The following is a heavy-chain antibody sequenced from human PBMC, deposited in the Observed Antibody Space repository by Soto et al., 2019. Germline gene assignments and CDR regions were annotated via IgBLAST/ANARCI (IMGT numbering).Heavy chain of an antibody. CDR1: GFTFRTYY. CDR3: ARQYPSSSRHFDH. Sequence: EVELVESGGGLVKPGGSLTLSCAASGFTFRTYYMIWVRQAPGKGLEWVSSISAGSSNIYYAPSVKGRFTISRDNTKNSLYLQINSLRAEDTAVYYCARQYPSSSRHFDHWGQGALGTVSS. J-gene: IGHJ4*02. D-gene: IGHD6-6*01. CDR2: ISAGSSNI. V-gene: IGHV3-21*01.